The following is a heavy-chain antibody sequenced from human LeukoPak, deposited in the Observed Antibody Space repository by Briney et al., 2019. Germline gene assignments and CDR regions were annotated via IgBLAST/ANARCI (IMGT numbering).Heavy chain of an antibody. CDR3: ARGKYCSSTSCCYDY. D-gene: IGHD2-2*01. J-gene: IGHJ4*02. CDR1: RFTFSSYS. Sequence: GGSLRLSCAASRFTFSSYSMNWVRQAPGKGLEWVSSISSSSSYIYYADSVKGRFTISRDNAKNSLYLQMNSLRAEDTAVYYCARGKYCSSTSCCYDYWGQGTLVTVSS. CDR2: ISSSSSYI. V-gene: IGHV3-21*01.